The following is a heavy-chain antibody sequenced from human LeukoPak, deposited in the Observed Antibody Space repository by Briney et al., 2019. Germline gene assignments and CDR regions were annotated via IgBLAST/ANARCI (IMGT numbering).Heavy chain of an antibody. Sequence: GGSLRLSCAASGLTFSNYWMDWARQAPGKGLEWVASINHNGNVNYYVDSVKGRFTISRDNAKNSLYLQMSNLRAEDTAVYFCAGGGGLDVWGQGATVTVSS. D-gene: IGHD3-16*01. CDR2: INHNGNVN. J-gene: IGHJ6*02. V-gene: IGHV3-7*03. CDR1: GLTFSNYW. CDR3: AGGGGLDV.